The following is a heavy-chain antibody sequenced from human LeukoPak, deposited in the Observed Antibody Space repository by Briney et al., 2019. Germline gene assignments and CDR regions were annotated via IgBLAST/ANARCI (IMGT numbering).Heavy chain of an antibody. CDR3: AKGDIGLSPQDYYFDY. CDR1: GFTFSSYA. V-gene: IGHV3-23*01. D-gene: IGHD2-15*01. J-gene: IGHJ4*02. CDR2: IRRGGGST. Sequence: GGSLRLSCAASGFTFSSYAMSWVRQARRKWLEWVSAIRRGGGSTYCADSVKGRLTISRYNSKTTMYLQMNSLRDEDTAVYYCAKGDIGLSPQDYYFDYWGQGTLVTVSS.